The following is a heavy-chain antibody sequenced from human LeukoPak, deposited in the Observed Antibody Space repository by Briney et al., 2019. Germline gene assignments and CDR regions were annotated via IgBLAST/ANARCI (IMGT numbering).Heavy chain of an antibody. Sequence: TGGSLRLSCAASGFIFSNYVVSWVRQAPGKGLEWVSVISGSGGETNYAASVKGRFTISRDNSKNTLYLQMNSLRAEDTAVYYCARDRYCSSTSCPRGDFDYWGQGTLVTVSS. D-gene: IGHD2-2*01. V-gene: IGHV3-23*01. J-gene: IGHJ4*02. CDR3: ARDRYCSSTSCPRGDFDY. CDR1: GFIFSNYV. CDR2: ISGSGGET.